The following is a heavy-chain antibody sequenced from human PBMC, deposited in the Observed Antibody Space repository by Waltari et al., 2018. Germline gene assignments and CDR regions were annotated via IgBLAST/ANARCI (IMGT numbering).Heavy chain of an antibody. CDR1: GGSFSGYY. Sequence: QVQLQQWGAGLLKPSETLSLTCAVYGGSFSGYYWSWIRPPPGKGLEWIGEINHSGSTNYNPSLKSRVTISVDTSKNQFSLKLSSVTAADTAVYYCARRGYCSSTSCYRYYYMDVWGKGTTVTVSS. CDR2: INHSGST. V-gene: IGHV4-34*01. CDR3: ARRGYCSSTSCYRYYYMDV. J-gene: IGHJ6*03. D-gene: IGHD2-2*01.